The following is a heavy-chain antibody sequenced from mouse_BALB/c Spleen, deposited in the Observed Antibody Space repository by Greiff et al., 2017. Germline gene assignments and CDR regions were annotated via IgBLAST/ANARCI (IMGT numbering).Heavy chain of an antibody. D-gene: IGHD2-4*01. Sequence: LQESGPELVKPGASVKMSCKASGYTFTSYVMHWVKQKPGQGLEWIGYINPYNDGTKYNEKFKGKATLTSDKSSSTAYMELSSLTSEDSAVYYCARAKDYDYDGAWFAYWGQGTLVTVSA. CDR1: GYTFTSYV. J-gene: IGHJ3*01. V-gene: IGHV1-14*01. CDR3: ARAKDYDYDGAWFAY. CDR2: INPYNDGT.